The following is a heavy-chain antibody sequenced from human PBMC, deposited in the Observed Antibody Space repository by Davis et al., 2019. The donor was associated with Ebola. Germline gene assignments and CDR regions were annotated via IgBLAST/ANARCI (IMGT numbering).Heavy chain of an antibody. D-gene: IGHD1-20*01. CDR2: IIPIFGTA. J-gene: IGHJ5*02. CDR1: GGTFTSYA. V-gene: IGHV1-69*06. CDR3: AREGDGGITGTTGWFDP. Sequence: SVKVSCKASGGTFTSYAISWVRQAPGQGLEWMGGIIPIFGTANYAQKFQGRVTITADKSTSTAYMELSSLRSEDTAVYYCAREGDGGITGTTGWFDPWGQGTLVTVSS.